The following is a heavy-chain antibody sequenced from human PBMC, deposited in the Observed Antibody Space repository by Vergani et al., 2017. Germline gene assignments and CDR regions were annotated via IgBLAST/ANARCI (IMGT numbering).Heavy chain of an antibody. V-gene: IGHV4-59*08. CDR1: GGPISSNF. CDR3: TRHWAVVAANNWLDH. J-gene: IGHJ5*02. D-gene: IGHD2-15*01. CDR2: IHQSGRT. Sequence: QVQLQESCPGLVKPSEILSLTCSVSGGPISSNFWSWVRRPPGKGLEWIGYIHQSGRTNSNPSLKSRVTMSVDTSKSQFSLNLSSVTAADTAVYYCTRHWAVVAANNWLDHWGQGTLVTVSS.